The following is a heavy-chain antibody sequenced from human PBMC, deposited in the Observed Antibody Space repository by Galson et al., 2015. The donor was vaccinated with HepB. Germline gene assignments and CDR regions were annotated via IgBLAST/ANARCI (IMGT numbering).Heavy chain of an antibody. CDR3: TTDSDSSSLTDI. V-gene: IGHV3-15*01. D-gene: IGHD6-13*01. Sequence: SLRLSCAASGFTFSNAWMSWVRQAPGKGLEWVGRIKSKTDGGTTDYAAPVKGRFTISRDDSKNTLYLQMNSLKTEDTAVYYCTTDSDSSSLTDIWGQGTMVTVSS. CDR1: GFTFSNAW. J-gene: IGHJ3*02. CDR2: IKSKTDGGTT.